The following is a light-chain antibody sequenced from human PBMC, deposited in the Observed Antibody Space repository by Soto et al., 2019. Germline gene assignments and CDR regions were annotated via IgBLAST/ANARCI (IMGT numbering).Light chain of an antibody. CDR2: GTS. Sequence: QSVLTQPPSVSGAPGQRVTISCTGSSSNIGARYDVHWYQQLPGTAPKLLIYGTSNRPSGVPDRFSGSKSGTSASLAITGLQAEDEADYYCQSYDSSLSGNVVFGGGTKLTVL. CDR3: QSYDSSLSGNVV. J-gene: IGLJ2*01. V-gene: IGLV1-40*01. CDR1: SSNIGARYD.